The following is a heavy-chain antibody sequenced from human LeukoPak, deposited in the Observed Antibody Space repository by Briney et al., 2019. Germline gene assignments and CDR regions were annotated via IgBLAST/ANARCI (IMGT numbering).Heavy chain of an antibody. J-gene: IGHJ6*02. V-gene: IGHV3-21*01. CDR1: GFTFSSYS. CDR2: ISSSSSYI. CDR3: ATYYDFWSGYSNYGMDV. Sequence: GGSLRLSCAASGFTFSSYSMNWVRQAPGKGLEWVSSISSSSSYIYYADSVKGRFTISRDNAKNSLYLQMNSLRAEDTAVYYCATYYDFWSGYSNYGMDVLGQGTTVTVSS. D-gene: IGHD3-3*01.